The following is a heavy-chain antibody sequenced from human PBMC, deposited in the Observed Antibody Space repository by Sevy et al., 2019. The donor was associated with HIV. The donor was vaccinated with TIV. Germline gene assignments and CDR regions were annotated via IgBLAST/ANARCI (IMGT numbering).Heavy chain of an antibody. CDR1: GGSISSGGYY. CDR2: IYYSGST. Sequence: SETLSLTCTVSGGSISSGGYYWNWIRQHPGKGLEWIGYIYYSGSTYYNPSLKSRVTISVDTSKNQFSLKLSSVTAADTAVYYCARVAARDYCSGGSCYYYFDYWGQGTLVTVSS. CDR3: ARVAARDYCSGGSCYYYFDY. D-gene: IGHD2-15*01. J-gene: IGHJ4*02. V-gene: IGHV4-31*03.